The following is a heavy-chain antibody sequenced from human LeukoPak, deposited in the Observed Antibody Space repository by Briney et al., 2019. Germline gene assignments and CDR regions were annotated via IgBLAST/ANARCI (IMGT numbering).Heavy chain of an antibody. Sequence: PSETLSLTCTVSGVSISSHYWSWIRQSPGKRLEWIGNIYYTGSTNYNPSLQSRVAISIDTSKNQFSLTLNSVTAADAAVYYCASAGNPHYFDFWDQGPLVTVSS. J-gene: IGHJ4*02. CDR3: ASAGNPHYFDF. CDR2: IYYTGST. V-gene: IGHV4-59*11. CDR1: GVSISSHY.